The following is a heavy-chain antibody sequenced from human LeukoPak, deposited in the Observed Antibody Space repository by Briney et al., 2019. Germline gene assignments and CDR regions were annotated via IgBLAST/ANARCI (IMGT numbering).Heavy chain of an antibody. CDR3: ARALGYSSSWNFDY. Sequence: SETLTLTCAVSGGSISSSNWWSWGRQPPGKGVEWIGEIYLSGSTNYNPSLKSRVTISVDKSKNHFSLKLSSVTAADTAVYYCARALGYSSSWNFDYWGQGTLVTVSS. CDR1: GGSISSSNW. V-gene: IGHV4-4*02. CDR2: IYLSGST. J-gene: IGHJ4*02. D-gene: IGHD6-13*01.